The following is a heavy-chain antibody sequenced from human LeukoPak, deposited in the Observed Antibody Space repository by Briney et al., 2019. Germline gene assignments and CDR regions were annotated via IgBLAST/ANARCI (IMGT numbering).Heavy chain of an antibody. V-gene: IGHV3-48*03. Sequence: GGSLRLSCAASGFTFSSYEMNWVRQAPGKGLEWVSYISSSGNTTYHADSVKGRFTISRDNAKNSLYLQMSSLRAEDTAVYYWARDGGSSWYFDYWGQGTLVTVSS. D-gene: IGHD6-13*01. CDR3: ARDGGSSWYFDY. CDR1: GFTFSSYE. CDR2: ISSSGNTT. J-gene: IGHJ4*02.